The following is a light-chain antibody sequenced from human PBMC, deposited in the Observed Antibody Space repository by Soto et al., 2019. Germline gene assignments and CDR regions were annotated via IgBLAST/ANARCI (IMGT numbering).Light chain of an antibody. Sequence: EIVFTPSPATLSVSPVEKATLSCSASQSISNNLAWYQQKPGQAPRLLIYGASTGATGIPARFSGSGSGTDFPLTISRLEPEDFAVYYCQQYGSSPPLTFGGGTKVDIK. J-gene: IGKJ4*01. V-gene: IGKV3-20*01. CDR1: QSISNN. CDR3: QQYGSSPPLT. CDR2: GAS.